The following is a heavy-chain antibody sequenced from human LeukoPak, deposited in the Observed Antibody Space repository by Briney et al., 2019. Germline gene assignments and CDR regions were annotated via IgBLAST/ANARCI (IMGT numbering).Heavy chain of an antibody. CDR3: AKDAAPRNTWYFFDY. Sequence: HPGGSLRLSCAASGFSVTTYGIHWVRQAPGKGLEWVAFLRYDGTNIYYADSVKGRFTISRDDSKNTVYLQMNSLRLEDTFVYYCAKDAAPRNTWYFFDYWGQGTLVTVSS. J-gene: IGHJ4*02. CDR1: GFSVTTYG. V-gene: IGHV3-30*02. CDR2: LRYDGTNI. D-gene: IGHD1/OR15-1a*01.